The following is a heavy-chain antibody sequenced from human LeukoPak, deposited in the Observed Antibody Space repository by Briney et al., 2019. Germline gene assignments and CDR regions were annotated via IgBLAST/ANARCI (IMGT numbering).Heavy chain of an antibody. Sequence: GGSLRLSCAASGFTFSSYSMNWVRQAPGKGLEWVSSISSSSSYIYYADSVKGRSTISRDNAKNSLYLQMNSLRAEDTAVYYCARARWIQLWSYYFDYWGQGTLVTVSS. V-gene: IGHV3-21*01. CDR3: ARARWIQLWSYYFDY. J-gene: IGHJ4*02. D-gene: IGHD5-18*01. CDR1: GFTFSSYS. CDR2: ISSSSSYI.